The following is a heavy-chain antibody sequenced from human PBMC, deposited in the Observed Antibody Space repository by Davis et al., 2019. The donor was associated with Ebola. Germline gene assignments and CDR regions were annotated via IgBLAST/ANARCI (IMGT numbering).Heavy chain of an antibody. CDR1: GFTFSSYA. J-gene: IGHJ6*02. CDR3: ARGQGRYYYYGMDV. CDR2: ISYDGYNK. V-gene: IGHV3-30-3*01. Sequence: GESLKISCAASGFTFSSYAMHWVRQAPGKGLEWVAVISYDGYNKYFADSVKGRFTISRDNSKNTLYLQMNSLRAEDTAVYYCARGQGRYYYYGMDVWGQGTTVTVSS.